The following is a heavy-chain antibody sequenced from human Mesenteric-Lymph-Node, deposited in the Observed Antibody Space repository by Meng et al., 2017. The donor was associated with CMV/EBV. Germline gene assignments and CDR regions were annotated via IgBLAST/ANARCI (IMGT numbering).Heavy chain of an antibody. CDR3: ARVGSTYYNYYYGMDV. CDR1: GGSISSGGYY. J-gene: IGHJ6*02. V-gene: IGHV4-61*08. CDR2: IYYTGST. D-gene: IGHD2-2*01. Sequence: SETLSLTCTVSGGSISSGGYYWSWIRQPPGKGLEWIGYIYYTGSTNYNPSLKSRVTISVDTSKNQFSLQVTSVTAADTAVYYCARVGSTYYNYYYGMDVWGQGTTVTVSS.